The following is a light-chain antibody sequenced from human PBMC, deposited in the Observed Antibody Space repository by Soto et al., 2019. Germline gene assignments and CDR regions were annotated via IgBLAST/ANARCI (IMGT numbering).Light chain of an antibody. V-gene: IGKV3-11*01. J-gene: IGKJ5*01. Sequence: EIVLTQSPATLSLSPGERATLSCRASRTVNNYLAWYQQKPGQAPRRLIYDAFIRAAGIPARFSGRGSGTDFTLTISNLEPEDFAVYFCQQRSDWPPITFGQGTRVEL. CDR2: DAF. CDR3: QQRSDWPPIT. CDR1: RTVNNY.